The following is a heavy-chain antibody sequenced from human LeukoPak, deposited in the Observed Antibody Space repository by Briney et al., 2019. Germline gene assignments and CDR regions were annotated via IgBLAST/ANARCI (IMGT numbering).Heavy chain of an antibody. Sequence: SETLSLTCAVYGGSFSGYYWSWIRQPPGKGLEWIGEINHRGSTNYNPSLKSRVTISVDTSKNQFSLKLSSVTAADTAVYYCARHRCSGGSCYPMNWFDPWGQGTLVTVSS. CDR1: GGSFSGYY. V-gene: IGHV4-34*01. D-gene: IGHD2-15*01. CDR3: ARHRCSGGSCYPMNWFDP. J-gene: IGHJ5*02. CDR2: INHRGST.